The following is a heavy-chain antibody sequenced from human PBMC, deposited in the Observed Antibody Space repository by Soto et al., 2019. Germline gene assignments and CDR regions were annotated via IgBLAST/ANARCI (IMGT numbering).Heavy chain of an antibody. CDR1: GFTFDDYA. CDR3: AKDRGSGSYAASYYYYGMDV. Sequence: GGSLRLSCAASGFTFDDYAMHWVRQAPGKGPEWVSGINWDSSSTGYADSVKGRFTISRDNAKNSLYLQMNSLRAEDTALYYCAKDRGSGSYAASYYYYGMDVWGQGTTVTVSS. D-gene: IGHD3-10*01. V-gene: IGHV3-9*01. J-gene: IGHJ6*02. CDR2: INWDSSST.